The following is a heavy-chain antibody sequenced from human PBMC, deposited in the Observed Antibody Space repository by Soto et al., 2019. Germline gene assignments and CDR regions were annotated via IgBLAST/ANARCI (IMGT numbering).Heavy chain of an antibody. CDR1: GGSISSYY. CDR3: ARLRGHSWADAFDI. CDR2: IYYSGST. J-gene: IGHJ3*02. D-gene: IGHD6-13*01. V-gene: IGHV4-59*08. Sequence: ETLSLTCTVSGGSISSYYWSWIRQPPGKGLEWIGYIYYSGSTNYNPSLKSRVTISVDTSKNQFSLKLSSVTAADTAVYYCARLRGHSWADAFDIWGQGTMVTVSS.